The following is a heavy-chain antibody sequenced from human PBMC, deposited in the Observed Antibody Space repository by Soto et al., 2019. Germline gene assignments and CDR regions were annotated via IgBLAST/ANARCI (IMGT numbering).Heavy chain of an antibody. D-gene: IGHD6-13*01. Sequence: QVQLVESGGGVVQPGRSLRLSCVASGFTFSNFGMHWVRQAPGKGLEWVALIPYGGSNTYYADSVKGRFTIFRDNSENTLYLQMNSLRGDDTAVYYCARDLENSSSPNLWGQGTLVTVSS. V-gene: IGHV3-30*03. CDR3: ARDLENSSSPNL. J-gene: IGHJ4*02. CDR2: IPYGGSNT. CDR1: GFTFSNFG.